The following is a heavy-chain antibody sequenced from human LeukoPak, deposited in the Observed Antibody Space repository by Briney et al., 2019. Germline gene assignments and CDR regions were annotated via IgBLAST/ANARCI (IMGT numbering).Heavy chain of an antibody. J-gene: IGHJ4*02. Sequence: SETLSLTCTVSGGSISSGDYYWSWIRQPPGKGLEWIGYIYYSGSTYYNPSLKSRVTMSVDTSKNQLSLKLSSVTAADTAVYYCARGIVGATHFDYWGQGTLVTVSS. CDR3: ARGIVGATHFDY. V-gene: IGHV4-30-4*01. CDR2: IYYSGST. D-gene: IGHD1-26*01. CDR1: GGSISSGDYY.